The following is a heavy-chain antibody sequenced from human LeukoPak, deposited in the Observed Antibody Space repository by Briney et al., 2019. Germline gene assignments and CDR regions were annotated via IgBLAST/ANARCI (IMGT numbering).Heavy chain of an antibody. CDR3: ARTRFLEWLHLDY. J-gene: IGHJ4*02. CDR2: IYYSGST. CDR1: GGSISSYY. D-gene: IGHD3-3*01. V-gene: IGHV4-59*01. Sequence: PSETLSLTCTVSGGSISSYYWSWIRQPPGKGLEWIGYIYYSGSTYYNPSLKSRVTISVDTSKNQFSLKLSSVTAADTAVYYCARTRFLEWLHLDYWGQGTLVTVSS.